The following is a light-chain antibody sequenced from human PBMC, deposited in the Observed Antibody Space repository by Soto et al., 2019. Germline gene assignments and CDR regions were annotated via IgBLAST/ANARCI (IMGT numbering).Light chain of an antibody. J-gene: IGKJ5*01. CDR2: DAS. CDR3: QQRGTSIT. V-gene: IGKV3-11*01. CDR1: QTGNTY. Sequence: IVLTQSPATLSLWPGETAVLSCRASQTGNTYLSWYQQRPGQAPRLLIYDASKRVPGIPARFSGSGSGTDFTLTISSLEPEDFALYYCQQRGTSITFGQGTRLEIE.